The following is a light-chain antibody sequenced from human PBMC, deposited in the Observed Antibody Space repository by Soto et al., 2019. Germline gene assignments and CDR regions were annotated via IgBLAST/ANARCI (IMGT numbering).Light chain of an antibody. V-gene: IGKV3-15*01. CDR3: QQYNNWPFS. CDR1: QSVSSN. Sequence: EIVMTHSPATLSVSPGERATLSCRASQSVSSNLAWYQLKRGQPPRLLIYDISTRATGVPARFSGSGSGTEFTLTISGLQSEDFALYFCQQYNNWPFSFGQGTRLEIK. J-gene: IGKJ5*01. CDR2: DIS.